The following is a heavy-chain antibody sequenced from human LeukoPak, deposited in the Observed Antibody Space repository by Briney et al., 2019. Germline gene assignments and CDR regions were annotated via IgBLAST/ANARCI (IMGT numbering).Heavy chain of an antibody. Sequence: PGGSLRLSCAASGFTFSDYYMSWIRRAPGKGLEWVSYISSSGSTIYYADSVKGRFTISRDNAKNSLYLQMNSLRAEDTAVYYCARVGSYSSSFWFDPWGQGTLVTVSS. D-gene: IGHD6-13*01. V-gene: IGHV3-11*01. J-gene: IGHJ5*02. CDR1: GFTFSDYY. CDR2: ISSSGSTI. CDR3: ARVGSYSSSFWFDP.